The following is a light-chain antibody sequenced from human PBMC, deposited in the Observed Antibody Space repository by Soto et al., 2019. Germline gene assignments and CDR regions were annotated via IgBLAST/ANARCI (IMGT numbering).Light chain of an antibody. J-gene: IGKJ4*01. CDR1: QSIGSA. CDR3: HQYNDWPSWLT. Sequence: ETVKTQSPAPASVSAGVGVTLSCSPSQSIGSALAWYQQKPGQTPRLHIYGASTRATGIAPRYSGSGSGTEFTLTISSIQSEDFALEYYHQYNDWPSWLTFGGGTKVEIK. CDR2: GAS. V-gene: IGKV3-15*01.